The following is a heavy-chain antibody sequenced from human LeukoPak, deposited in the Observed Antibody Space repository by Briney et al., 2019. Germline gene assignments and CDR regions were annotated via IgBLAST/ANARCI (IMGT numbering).Heavy chain of an antibody. Sequence: PGGSLRLSCAASGFTFSTYAMSWVRQTPEKGLEWVSTVGGGGDNTYYADSVKGRFTISRHNSKNTLYLQMNGLRAEDTAIYYCAICFSEVGFFQHWGQGTLVAVSS. CDR2: VGGGGDNT. CDR3: AICFSEVGFFQH. D-gene: IGHD2-15*01. CDR1: GFTFSTYA. V-gene: IGHV3-23*01. J-gene: IGHJ1*01.